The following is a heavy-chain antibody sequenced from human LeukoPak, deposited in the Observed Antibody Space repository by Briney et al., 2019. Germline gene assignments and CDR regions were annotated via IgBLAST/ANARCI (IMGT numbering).Heavy chain of an antibody. CDR2: IKQDGSEK. D-gene: IGHD1-1*01. Sequence: GGSLRLSCAASGFTFSSYWMSWVRQAPGKGLEWVANIKQDGSEKYYVDSVKGRFTISRDNAKNSLYLQMNSLRAEDTAVYYCARYRVQCAYYFDYWGQGTLVTVSS. J-gene: IGHJ4*02. CDR1: GFTFSSYW. CDR3: ARYRVQCAYYFDY. V-gene: IGHV3-7*01.